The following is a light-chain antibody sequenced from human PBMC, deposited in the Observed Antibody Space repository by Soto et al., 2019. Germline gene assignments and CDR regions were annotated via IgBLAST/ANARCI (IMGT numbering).Light chain of an antibody. CDR2: AAS. CDR1: QGISSY. Sequence: AIRMTQSPSSFSASTGDRVTITCRASQGISSYLAWYQQKPGKAPKLLIYAASTLQSGVPSRFXGSGSGTDFTLTISCLQSEDFATYYCQQYYSYPPLTFGQGTKVEIK. J-gene: IGKJ1*01. V-gene: IGKV1-8*01. CDR3: QQYYSYPPLT.